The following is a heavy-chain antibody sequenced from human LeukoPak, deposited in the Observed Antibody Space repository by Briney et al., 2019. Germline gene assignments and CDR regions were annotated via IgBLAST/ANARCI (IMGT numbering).Heavy chain of an antibody. CDR3: ARVLPQGPYYYHGMDV. CDR1: GYTFTSYG. D-gene: IGHD3-10*01. J-gene: IGHJ6*02. V-gene: IGHV1-18*01. CDR2: ISADNGNK. Sequence: AAVKVSCKASGYTFTSYGISWVRQAPGQGLEWIGWISADNGNKNYEQKLQGRVTMTTDTSTSTAYMEVRSLRSDDTAVYYCARVLPQGPYYYHGMDVWGQGTTV.